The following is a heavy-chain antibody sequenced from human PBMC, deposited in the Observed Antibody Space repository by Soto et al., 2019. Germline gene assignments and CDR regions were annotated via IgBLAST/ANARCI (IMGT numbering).Heavy chain of an antibody. CDR1: GFTFSSYG. CDR2: ISYDESNK. D-gene: IGHD3-22*01. Sequence: QVQLVESGGGVVQPGRSLRLSCAASGFTFSSYGMHWVRQAPGKGLEWVAVISYDESNKYYADSVKGRFTISRDNSKNTLYLQMNSLRAEDTAVYYCAKDSTYYYDSSGYWDYYYYGMDVWGQGTTVTVSS. J-gene: IGHJ6*02. V-gene: IGHV3-30*18. CDR3: AKDSTYYYDSSGYWDYYYYGMDV.